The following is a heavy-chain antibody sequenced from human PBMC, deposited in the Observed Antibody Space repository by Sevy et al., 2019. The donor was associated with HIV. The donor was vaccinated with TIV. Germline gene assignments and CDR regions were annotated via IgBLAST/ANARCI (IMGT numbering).Heavy chain of an antibody. CDR2: INTDNLNT. Sequence: ASVKVSCKASGYSFIDYAMHWVRQAPGQRLEWMGWINTDNLNTKFSQKFQDRVTFTRDTSATTAYMELSSLRSEDTAVYYCARELGRGRQWGAFDIRGQGTMVTVSS. V-gene: IGHV1-3*04. D-gene: IGHD6-19*01. CDR1: GYSFIDYA. CDR3: ARELGRGRQWGAFDI. J-gene: IGHJ3*02.